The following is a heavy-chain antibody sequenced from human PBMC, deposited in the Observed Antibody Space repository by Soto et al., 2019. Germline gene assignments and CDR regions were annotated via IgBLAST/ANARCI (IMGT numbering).Heavy chain of an antibody. J-gene: IGHJ3*02. CDR2: FDPEDGET. V-gene: IGHV1-24*01. Sequence: ASVKVSCKVSGYTLTELSMHWVLQAPGKGLEWMGGFDPEDGETIYAQKFQGRVTMTEDTSTDTAYMELSSLRSEDTAVYYCATPGLGLRFLEWLRLHDAFDIWGQGTMVTVSS. CDR3: ATPGLGLRFLEWLRLHDAFDI. CDR1: GYTLTELS. D-gene: IGHD3-3*01.